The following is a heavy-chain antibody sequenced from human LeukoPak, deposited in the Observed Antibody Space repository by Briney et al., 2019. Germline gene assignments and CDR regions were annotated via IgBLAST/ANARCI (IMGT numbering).Heavy chain of an antibody. CDR2: IYPGDSDT. J-gene: IGHJ5*02. CDR1: GYSFTSYW. V-gene: IGHV5-51*01. Sequence: GESLKISCKGSGYSFTSYWIGWVRQMPGKGLEWMGIIYPGDSDTRYSPSFQGQVTISADKSISTAYLQWSSLKASDTAMYYCARRGSSGWCFRSLHWFDPWGQGTLVTVSS. D-gene: IGHD6-19*01. CDR3: ARRGSSGWCFRSLHWFDP.